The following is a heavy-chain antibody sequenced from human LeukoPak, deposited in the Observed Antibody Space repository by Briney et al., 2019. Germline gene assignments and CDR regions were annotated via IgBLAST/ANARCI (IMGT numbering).Heavy chain of an antibody. CDR2: ISAYNGNT. CDR1: GYTFTSYG. D-gene: IGHD5-12*01. J-gene: IGHJ6*02. V-gene: IGHV1-18*01. CDR3: ARDGSGYDSYYYYGMDV. Sequence: ASVKVSCKASGYTFTSYGISWVRQAPGQGLEGMGWISAYNGNTNYAQKLQGRVTMTTDTSTSTAYMELRSLRSDDTAVYYCARDGSGYDSYYYYGMDVWGQGTTVTVSS.